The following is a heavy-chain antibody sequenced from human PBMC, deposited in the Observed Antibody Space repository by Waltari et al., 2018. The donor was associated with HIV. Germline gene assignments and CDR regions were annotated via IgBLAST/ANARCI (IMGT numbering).Heavy chain of an antibody. D-gene: IGHD1-1*01. CDR3: ARLDFWLKYNFDY. J-gene: IGHJ4*02. Sequence: EVQLLESGGVLVQPGGSLRLACAASGFTFSNFAMGWVRQAPGKGLGWVTGIGVVDHAPFYADSGKGRFTISRDNSKNTLYRQMHSRRAEDTAVYYCARLDFWLKYNFDYWGQGTLVTVSS. V-gene: IGHV3-23*01. CDR2: IGVVDHAP. CDR1: GFTFSNFA.